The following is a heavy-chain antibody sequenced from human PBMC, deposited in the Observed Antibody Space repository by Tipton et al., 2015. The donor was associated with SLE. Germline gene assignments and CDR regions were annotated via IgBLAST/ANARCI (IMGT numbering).Heavy chain of an antibody. CDR1: GGSFSGYY. CDR2: INHSGST. Sequence: TLCLTCAVYGGSFSGYYWSWIRQPPGKGLEWIGEINHSGSTNYNPSLKSRVTISVDTSKNQFSLKLSSVTAADTAVYYCARVPYSSGWTRWAFDIWGQGTMVTVSS. V-gene: IGHV4-34*01. J-gene: IGHJ3*02. D-gene: IGHD6-19*01. CDR3: ARVPYSSGWTRWAFDI.